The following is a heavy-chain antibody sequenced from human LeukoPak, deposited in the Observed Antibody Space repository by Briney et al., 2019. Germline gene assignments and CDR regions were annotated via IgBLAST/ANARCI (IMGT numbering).Heavy chain of an antibody. Sequence: ASVKVSCKASGYTFTSYGISWLRQAPGQGLEWMGWISAYNGNTNYAQKLQGRVTMTTDTSTSTAYMELRSLRSDDTAVYYCARLTYYGSGSAHPKYYFDYWGQGTLVTVSS. V-gene: IGHV1-18*04. CDR1: GYTFTSYG. CDR2: ISAYNGNT. D-gene: IGHD3-10*01. J-gene: IGHJ4*02. CDR3: ARLTYYGSGSAHPKYYFDY.